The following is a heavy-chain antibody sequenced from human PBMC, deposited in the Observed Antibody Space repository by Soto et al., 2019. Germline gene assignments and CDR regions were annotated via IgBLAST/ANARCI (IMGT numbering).Heavy chain of an antibody. D-gene: IGHD6-13*01. Sequence: PSETMSLTCAVYGGSFSGYYWSWIRQPPGKGLEWIGKINHSGSTNYNPSLMSRVTISVDTSKNQFSLKMGSVTAADTAVYYCARGTGYSSSWYFRMSCMDVWGQGTTVTVSS. V-gene: IGHV4-34*01. CDR3: ARGTGYSSSWYFRMSCMDV. CDR1: GGSFSGYY. CDR2: INHSGST. J-gene: IGHJ6*02.